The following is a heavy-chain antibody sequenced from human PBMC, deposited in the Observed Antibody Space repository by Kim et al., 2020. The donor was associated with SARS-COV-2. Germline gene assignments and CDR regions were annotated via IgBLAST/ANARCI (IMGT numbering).Heavy chain of an antibody. Sequence: YAQKFQGRVTMTEDTSTDTAYMELSSLRSEDTAVYYCATMPYYYRSLFDYWGQGTLVTVSS. CDR3: ATMPYYYRSLFDY. J-gene: IGHJ4*02. V-gene: IGHV1-24*01. D-gene: IGHD3-10*01.